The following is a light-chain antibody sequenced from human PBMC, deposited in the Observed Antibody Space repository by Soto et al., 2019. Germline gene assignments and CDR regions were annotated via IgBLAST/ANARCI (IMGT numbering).Light chain of an antibody. V-gene: IGLV1-36*01. CDR2: YDN. CDR3: AAWDDSLDGVV. CDR1: SSNLGRNV. J-gene: IGLJ2*01. Sequence: QSVLTQPPSVSEAPRQRVTISCSGSSSNLGRNVVNWYQQLPGKAPKLLIYYDNLLPSGVSDRFSGSKSGTSASLAISGLQSEDEEDYYCAAWDDSLDGVVFGGGTKLTVL.